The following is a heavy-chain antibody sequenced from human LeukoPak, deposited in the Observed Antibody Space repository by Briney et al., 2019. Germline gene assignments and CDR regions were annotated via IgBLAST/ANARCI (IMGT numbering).Heavy chain of an antibody. Sequence: HPGGSLRLSCTASGFTFSSYWRSWVRQAPGEGLEWVSAISGSDGSTYYADSVKGRFTISRDNSKSTVFLQTSSLRAEDTAVYYCAKASGDYYFVYWGQRTLVTVSS. J-gene: IGHJ4*02. CDR2: ISGSDGST. V-gene: IGHV3-23*01. CDR3: AKASGDYYFVY. D-gene: IGHD3-10*01. CDR1: GFTFSSYW.